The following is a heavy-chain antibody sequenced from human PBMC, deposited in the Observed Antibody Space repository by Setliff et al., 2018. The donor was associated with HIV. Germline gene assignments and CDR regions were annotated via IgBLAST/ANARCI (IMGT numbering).Heavy chain of an antibody. CDR2: IYPGDSDT. CDR1: GYTFTNYW. Sequence: PGESLKISCRGSGYTFTNYWIGWARQMPGRGLEWMEIIYPGDSDTRYSPSFEGQVTMSADKSINTAYLQWNSLKASDTAMYYCARQPTDTSGYNNWFDSWGQGTLVTVSS. D-gene: IGHD3-3*01. CDR3: ARQPTDTSGYNNWFDS. V-gene: IGHV5-51*01. J-gene: IGHJ5*01.